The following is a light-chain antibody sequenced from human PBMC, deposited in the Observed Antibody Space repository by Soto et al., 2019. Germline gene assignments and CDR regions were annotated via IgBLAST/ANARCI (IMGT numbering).Light chain of an antibody. CDR2: DVT. CDR3: SSYTSSNPVV. Sequence: QSALTQPASVSGSPGQSITISCTGTSSDVGTYNYVSWYQQHPGKAPKLMSYDVTNRPSGVSNRFSGSKSGNTASLTISGLQTEDEADYYCSSYTSSNPVVFGGGTKLTVL. J-gene: IGLJ2*01. V-gene: IGLV2-14*01. CDR1: SSDVGTYNY.